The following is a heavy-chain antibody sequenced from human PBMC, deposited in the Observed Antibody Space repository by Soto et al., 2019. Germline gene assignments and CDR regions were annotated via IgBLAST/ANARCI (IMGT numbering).Heavy chain of an antibody. CDR2: IYWDDDK. Sequence: SGPTLVNPTQTLTLTCTFSGFSLSTRGVGVGWIRQPPGKALEWLALIYWDDDKRYSPSLKSRLTITKDTSKNQVVLTMTNMDPVDTATYYFAHSLAGITMVRGDTQHXDYWGQGTLVTVSS. V-gene: IGHV2-5*02. CDR3: AHSLAGITMVRGDTQHXDY. D-gene: IGHD3-10*01. J-gene: IGHJ4*02. CDR1: GFSLSTRGVG.